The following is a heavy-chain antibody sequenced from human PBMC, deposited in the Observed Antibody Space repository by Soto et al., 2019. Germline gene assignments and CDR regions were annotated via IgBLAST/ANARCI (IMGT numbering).Heavy chain of an antibody. V-gene: IGHV1-3*01. J-gene: IGHJ4*02. CDR1: GYTFTKFA. CDR2: INGGNGNT. D-gene: IGHD2-21*02. Sequence: QVQLEQSGTEVKKPGASVKVSCKASGYTFTKFAMHWVRQAPGQSLEWMGWINGGNGNTKYSQKFQGRVTIVRDTSASTAYMELSSLRSEDTAVYYCARAYCGGDCPPGGYWGQGTLAMVSS. CDR3: ARAYCGGDCPPGGY.